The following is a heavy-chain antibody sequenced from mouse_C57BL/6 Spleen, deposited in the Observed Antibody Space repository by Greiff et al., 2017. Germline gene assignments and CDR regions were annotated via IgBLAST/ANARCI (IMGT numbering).Heavy chain of an antibody. CDR2: ISDGGSYT. CDR1: GFTFSSYA. Sequence: EVQRVESGGGLVKPGGSLKLSCAASGFTFSSYAMSWVRQTPEKRLEWVATISDGGSYTYYPDNVKGRFTISRDNAKNNLYLQMSHLKSEDTAMYYCARDQGLRTGYFDVWGTGTTVTVSS. CDR3: ARDQGLRTGYFDV. D-gene: IGHD2-4*01. V-gene: IGHV5-4*01. J-gene: IGHJ1*03.